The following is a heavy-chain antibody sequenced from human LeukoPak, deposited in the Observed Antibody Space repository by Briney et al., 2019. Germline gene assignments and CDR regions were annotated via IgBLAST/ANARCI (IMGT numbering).Heavy chain of an antibody. Sequence: GGSLRLSCAASGFTFNKAWMSWVRLAPGKGLEWVGRTKNKGDGGTTDYAAPVKGRFTVSRDDSKSTLYLQMNSLKTEDTAVYYCTTSGTPFEYWGQGTLVTVSS. D-gene: IGHD3-10*01. CDR3: TTSGTPFEY. CDR2: TKNKGDGGTT. V-gene: IGHV3-15*01. J-gene: IGHJ4*02. CDR1: GFTFNKAW.